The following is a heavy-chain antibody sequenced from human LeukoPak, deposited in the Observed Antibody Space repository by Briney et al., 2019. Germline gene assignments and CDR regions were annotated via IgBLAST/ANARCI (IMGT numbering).Heavy chain of an antibody. J-gene: IGHJ6*02. Sequence: GASVKVSCKASGYTFTGQYIYWMRQAPGQGLEWMGRITPHNGDTNDAQRFQGRVTMTGDTSISTAFMELTRLRSDDTAVYYCARGAGPVSTPDYYFNGLDVWGQGTTVTVSS. V-gene: IGHV1-2*06. CDR2: ITPHNGDT. CDR3: ARGAGPVSTPDYYFNGLDV. CDR1: GYTFTGQY. D-gene: IGHD5/OR15-5a*01.